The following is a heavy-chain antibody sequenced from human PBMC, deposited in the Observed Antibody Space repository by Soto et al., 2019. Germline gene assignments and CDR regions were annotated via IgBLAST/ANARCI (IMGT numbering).Heavy chain of an antibody. D-gene: IGHD2-2*01. Sequence: EVQLLESGGGLVQPGGSLRLSCAASGFTFSSYAMSWVRQAPGKGLEWVSAISGSGGSTYYADSVKGRFTISRDNSKNTLYLQMNSLRAEDTAVYYCANVAGGDIVVVPAVPGAFDIWGQGTMVTVSS. CDR3: ANVAGGDIVVVPAVPGAFDI. CDR2: ISGSGGST. CDR1: GFTFSSYA. V-gene: IGHV3-23*01. J-gene: IGHJ3*02.